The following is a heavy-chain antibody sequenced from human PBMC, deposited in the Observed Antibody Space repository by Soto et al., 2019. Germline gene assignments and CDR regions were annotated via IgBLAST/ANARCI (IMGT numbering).Heavy chain of an antibody. CDR3: VKDRYIDY. CDR2: ISSNGVST. J-gene: IGHJ4*02. CDR1: GFSFSSYA. Sequence: GGSLRLSCSASGFSFSSYAMHWVRQSPGKGLEYVSSISSNGVSTYYADSVKGRFSISRENSKNTLYLQMSSLRAEDTAVYYCVKDRYIDYWGLGTLVTVSS. V-gene: IGHV3-64D*06.